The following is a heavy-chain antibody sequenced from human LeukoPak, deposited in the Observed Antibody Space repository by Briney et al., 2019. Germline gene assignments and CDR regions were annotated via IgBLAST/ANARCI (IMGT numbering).Heavy chain of an antibody. CDR2: FAPEDGET. V-gene: IGHV1-24*01. CDR3: ATATKTYDSSGYFFDD. Sequence: ASVKVSCKVSGYPLTELSMHWVRQAPGKGREWMGGFAPEDGETIYAQKFQGRVTMTEDTSTDTAYMELSSLGSEDTAVYYCATATKTYDSSGYFFDDWGQGTLVTVSS. D-gene: IGHD3-22*01. CDR1: GYPLTELS. J-gene: IGHJ4*02.